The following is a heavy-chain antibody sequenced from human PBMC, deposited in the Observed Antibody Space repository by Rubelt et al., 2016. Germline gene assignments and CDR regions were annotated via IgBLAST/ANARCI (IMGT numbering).Heavy chain of an antibody. CDR2: SNNNGRST. V-gene: IGHV3-74*02. CDR1: GFTFSNYW. D-gene: IGHD5-18*01. Sequence: EVQLVESGGGLVQPGGSLRLSCAASGFTFSNYWMSWVRQAPGKGLVWVSRSNNNGRSTSYADSVKGRFTISRENGKNTLYLQMNSLRGEDTAVYYCVRAYGDSYDYYFDFWGQGILVTVSS. CDR3: VRAYGDSYDYYFDF. J-gene: IGHJ4*02.